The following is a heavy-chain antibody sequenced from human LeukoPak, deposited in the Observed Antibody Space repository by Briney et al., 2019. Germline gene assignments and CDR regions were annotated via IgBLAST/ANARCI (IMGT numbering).Heavy chain of an antibody. D-gene: IGHD6-19*01. V-gene: IGHV4-4*07. CDR3: ARLATGYSSGWFDY. J-gene: IGHJ4*02. CDR2: IYTSGST. Sequence: PSETLSLTCTVSGGSISSYYWSWIRQPAGKGLEWIGRIYTSGSTNYNPSLKSRVTMSVDTSKNQFSLKLSSGTAADTAVYYCARLATGYSSGWFDYWGQGTLVTVSS. CDR1: GGSISSYY.